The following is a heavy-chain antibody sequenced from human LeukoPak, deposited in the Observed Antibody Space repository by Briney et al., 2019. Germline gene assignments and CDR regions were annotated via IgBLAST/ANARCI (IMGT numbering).Heavy chain of an antibody. Sequence: PPETLSLTCTVSGGSISSSSYYWGWIRQPPGKGLEWIGSIYYSGSTYYNPSLKSRVTISVDTSKNQFSLKLSSVTAADTAVYYCARVRDEDAFDIWGQGTMVTVSS. D-gene: IGHD4/OR15-4a*01. J-gene: IGHJ3*02. V-gene: IGHV4-39*01. CDR2: IYYSGST. CDR3: ARVRDEDAFDI. CDR1: GGSISSSSYY.